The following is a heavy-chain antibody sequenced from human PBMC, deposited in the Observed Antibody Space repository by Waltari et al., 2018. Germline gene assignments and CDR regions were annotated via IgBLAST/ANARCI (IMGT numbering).Heavy chain of an antibody. Sequence: QMQLVQSGPEVKKPGTSVKVSCKASGFTFTSSAMQWVRQARGQRLEWIGWIVVGIGNTNYAQKFQERVTITRDMSTSTAYMELSSLRSEDTAVYYCAADGPTLPEHYYGMDVWGQGTTVTVSS. V-gene: IGHV1-58*02. CDR1: GFTFTSSA. J-gene: IGHJ6*02. CDR3: AADGPTLPEHYYGMDV. CDR2: IVVGIGNT.